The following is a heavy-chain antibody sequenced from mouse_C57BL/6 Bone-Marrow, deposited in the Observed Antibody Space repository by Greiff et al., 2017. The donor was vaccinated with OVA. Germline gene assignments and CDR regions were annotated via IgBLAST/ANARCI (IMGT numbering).Heavy chain of an antibody. Sequence: VQLQQPGAELVQPGASVKMSCKASGYTFTSYWITWVKQRPGQGLEWIGVIYPGSGRTNYNEKFKSKATLTVDTSSSTAYMQLSSLTSEDSAVYYCARSGIATVEGDFAMDYWGQGTSVTVSS. CDR3: ARSGIATVEGDFAMDY. J-gene: IGHJ4*01. CDR2: IYPGSGRT. V-gene: IGHV1-55*01. CDR1: GYTFTSYW. D-gene: IGHD1-1*01.